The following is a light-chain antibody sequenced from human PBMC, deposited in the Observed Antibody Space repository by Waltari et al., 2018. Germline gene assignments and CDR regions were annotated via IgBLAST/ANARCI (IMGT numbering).Light chain of an antibody. CDR2: WAS. J-gene: IGKJ4*01. Sequence: DIVMTQSPDSLAVSLGEWATSHCKSSQSVLYSSNNKNYLAWYQQKPGQPPRLLIYWASTRESGVPDRFSGSGSETDFTLTISSLQAEDVAVYYCQQYYSTPPLTFGGGTKVEIK. CDR3: QQYYSTPPLT. V-gene: IGKV4-1*01. CDR1: QSVLYSSNNKNY.